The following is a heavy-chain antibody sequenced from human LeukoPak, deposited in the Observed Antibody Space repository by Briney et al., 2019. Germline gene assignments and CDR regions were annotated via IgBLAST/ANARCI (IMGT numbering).Heavy chain of an antibody. CDR2: ISSGGTYI. CDR1: GFTFDTYA. V-gene: IGHV3-21*01. Sequence: PGGSLRLSCAASGFTFDTYAMTWVRQATGKGLEWVSSISSGGTYIYYAESVRGRSTISRDNTKNFLYLQLSTLRVEDTAVYYCARDRPTGRSRGVVVQWGQGTLVTVSS. CDR3: ARDRPTGRSRGVVVQ. J-gene: IGHJ4*02. D-gene: IGHD2-15*01.